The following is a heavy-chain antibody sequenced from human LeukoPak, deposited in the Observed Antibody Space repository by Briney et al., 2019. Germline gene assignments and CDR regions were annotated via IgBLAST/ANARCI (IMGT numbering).Heavy chain of an antibody. CDR1: GFTFSSYW. J-gene: IGHJ4*02. D-gene: IGHD3-3*01. CDR3: ARAGGTIFGVVTLRYYFDY. Sequence: KPGGSLRLSCAASGFTFSSYWMSWVRQPPGKGLEWIGEINHSGSTNYNPSLKSRVTISVDTSKNQFSLKLSSVTAADTAVYYCARAGGTIFGVVTLRYYFDYWGQGTLVTVSS. V-gene: IGHV4-34*01. CDR2: INHSGST.